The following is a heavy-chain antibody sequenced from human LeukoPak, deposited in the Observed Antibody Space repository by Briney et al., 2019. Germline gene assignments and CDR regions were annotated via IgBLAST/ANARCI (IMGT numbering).Heavy chain of an antibody. J-gene: IGHJ4*02. D-gene: IGHD5-24*01. V-gene: IGHV4-34*01. CDR1: GGSFSGYY. Sequence: PSETLSLTCAVYGGSFSGYYWSWIRQPPGKGLEWIGEINHSGSTNYNPSLKSRVTISVDTSKNQFSLKLSSVTAADTVVYYCARERWLQLTRYYFDYWGQGTLVTVSS. CDR2: INHSGST. CDR3: ARERWLQLTRYYFDY.